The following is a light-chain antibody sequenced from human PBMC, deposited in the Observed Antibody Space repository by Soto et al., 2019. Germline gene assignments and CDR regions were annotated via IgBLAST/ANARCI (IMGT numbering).Light chain of an antibody. CDR1: QTISSW. CDR2: KAS. J-gene: IGKJ1*01. V-gene: IGKV1-5*03. CDR3: QQYDTYWT. Sequence: DIQMTQSPSTLSGSVGDRVTITCRASQTISSWLAWYQQKPGKAPKLLIYKASTLKSGVPSRFSGSGSGTEFTLTISSLQPDDFATYNCQQYDTYWTFGQGTKVDI.